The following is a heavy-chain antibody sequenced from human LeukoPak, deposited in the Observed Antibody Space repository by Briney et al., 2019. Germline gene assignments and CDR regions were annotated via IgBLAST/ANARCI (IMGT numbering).Heavy chain of an antibody. D-gene: IGHD3-9*01. CDR3: AKGKYYDILTGYYDWVFDY. CDR1: GFTFDDYA. Sequence: GGSLRLSCAASGFTFDDYAMHWVRQAPGKGLEWVALISWDGGSTYYADSVKGRFTISRDNSKNSLYLQMNSLRAEDTALYYCAKGKYYDILTGYYDWVFDYWGQGTLVTVSS. J-gene: IGHJ4*02. CDR2: ISWDGGST. V-gene: IGHV3-43D*04.